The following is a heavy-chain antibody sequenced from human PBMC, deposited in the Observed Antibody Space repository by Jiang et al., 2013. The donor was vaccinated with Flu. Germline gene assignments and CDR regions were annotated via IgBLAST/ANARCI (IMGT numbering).Heavy chain of an antibody. D-gene: IGHD3-22*01. V-gene: IGHV2-70*11. CDR2: IDWDDDK. J-gene: IGHJ6*04. CDR1: GFSLSTSGMC. CDR3: ARTYYYDSSGSDYYYYGMDV. Sequence: KPTQTLTLTCTFSGFSLSTSGMCVSWIRQPPGKALEWLARIDWDDDKYYSTSLKTRLTISKDTSKNQVVLTMTNMDPVDTATYYCARTYYYDSSGSDYYYYGMDVWGKGTTVTVSS.